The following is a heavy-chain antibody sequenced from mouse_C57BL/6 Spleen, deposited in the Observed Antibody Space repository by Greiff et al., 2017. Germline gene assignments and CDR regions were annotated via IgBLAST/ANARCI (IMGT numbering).Heavy chain of an antibody. V-gene: IGHV10-1*01. D-gene: IGHD1-1*01. CDR3: VRHVPYYYVSSYAMDY. J-gene: IGHJ4*01. Sequence: EVQLVESGGGLVQPKGSLKLSCAASGFSFNTYAMNWVRQAPGKGLEWVARIRSKSNNYATYYADSVKDRFTISRDDSESMLYLQMNNLKTEDTAMYYCVRHVPYYYVSSYAMDYWGQGTSVTVSS. CDR2: IRSKSNNYAT. CDR1: GFSFNTYA.